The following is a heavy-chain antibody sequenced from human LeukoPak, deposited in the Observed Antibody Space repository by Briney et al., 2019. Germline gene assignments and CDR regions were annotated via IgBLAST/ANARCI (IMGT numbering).Heavy chain of an antibody. CDR2: IYYSGST. D-gene: IGHD2-15*01. Sequence: PSETLSLTCTVSGGSISSYYWSWIRQPPGKGLEWIGYIYYSGSTNYKPSLKSRVTISVDTSKNQFSLKLSSVTAADTAVYYCAVVGPKRVTPNYWGQGTLVTVSS. V-gene: IGHV4-59*12. CDR1: GGSISSYY. J-gene: IGHJ4*02. CDR3: AVVGPKRVTPNY.